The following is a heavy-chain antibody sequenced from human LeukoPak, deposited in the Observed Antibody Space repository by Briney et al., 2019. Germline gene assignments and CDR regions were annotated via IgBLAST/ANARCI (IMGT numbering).Heavy chain of an antibody. CDR1: GFTFSNAW. CDR3: TSPSSSWSDYYYYMDV. J-gene: IGHJ6*03. V-gene: IGHV3-7*03. CDR2: IKQDGSEK. D-gene: IGHD6-13*01. Sequence: GGSLRLSCAASGFTFSNAWMSWVRQAPGKGLEWVANIKQDGSEKYYVDSVKGRFTISRDNAKNSLYLQMNSLKTEDTAVYYCTSPSSSWSDYYYYMDVWGKGTTVTVSS.